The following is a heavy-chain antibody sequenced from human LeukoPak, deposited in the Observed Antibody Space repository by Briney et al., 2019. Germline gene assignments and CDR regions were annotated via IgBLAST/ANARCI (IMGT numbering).Heavy chain of an antibody. CDR2: IDYSGST. CDR1: GGSISSGGYY. V-gene: IGHV4-31*03. Sequence: SETLSLTCTVSGGSISSGGYYWSWIRQHPGKGLEWMGYIDYSGSTYYNPSLKSRVTIPVATSQSQFSLKLSSVSAADTDVYYCARATTYSEGFDICGEGTMPTVSS. CDR3: ARATTYSEGFDI. J-gene: IGHJ3*02. D-gene: IGHD1-14*01.